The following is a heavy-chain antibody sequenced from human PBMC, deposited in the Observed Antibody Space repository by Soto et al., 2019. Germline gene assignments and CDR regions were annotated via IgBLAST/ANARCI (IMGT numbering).Heavy chain of an antibody. CDR2: IIPIFGTA. CDR1: GGTFSSYA. J-gene: IGHJ4*02. Sequence: GASVKVSCKASGGTFSSYAISWVRQAPGQGLEWMGGIIPIFGTANHAQKFQGRVTITADESTSTAYMELSSLRSEDTAVYYCARVLSGSYCLSYWGQGTLVTVSS. CDR3: ARVLSGSYCLSY. V-gene: IGHV1-69*13. D-gene: IGHD1-26*01.